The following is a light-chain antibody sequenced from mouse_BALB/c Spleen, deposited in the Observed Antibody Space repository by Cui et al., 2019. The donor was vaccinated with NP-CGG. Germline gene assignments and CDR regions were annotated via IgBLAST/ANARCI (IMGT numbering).Light chain of an antibody. J-gene: IGLJ1*01. CDR1: TGAVTTSNY. CDR3: ALWYSNHWV. Sequence: QAVVTQESAHTAPPGETVRLTCGSSTGAVTTSNYANWVQEKPDHLFTGLIGGSNNRAPGVPARFSGSLIGDKAALTITGAQTEDEAIYFCALWYSNHWVFGGGPKLTVL. CDR2: GSN. V-gene: IGLV1*01.